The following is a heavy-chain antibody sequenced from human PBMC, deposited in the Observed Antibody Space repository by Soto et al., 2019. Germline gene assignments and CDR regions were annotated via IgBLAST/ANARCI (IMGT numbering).Heavy chain of an antibody. J-gene: IGHJ4*02. V-gene: IGHV1-18*01. CDR3: ARGRPGTLTGCPDRYFDY. CDR2: ISDYNGHT. Sequence: QVQLVQSGDEVKKPGASVKVSCKTSGYTFSSFGISWLRQAPGQGLEWMGWISDYNGHTKYAQKLQGRVTMTTDTSRTTAHMELRSLRSDDTAVYYCARGRPGTLTGCPDRYFDYWGQGTLVTVSS. CDR1: GYTFSSFG. D-gene: IGHD3-9*01.